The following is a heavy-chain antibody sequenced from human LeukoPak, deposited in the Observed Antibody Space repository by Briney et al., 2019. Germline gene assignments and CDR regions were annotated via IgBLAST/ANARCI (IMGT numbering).Heavy chain of an antibody. CDR2: INSNTGDT. V-gene: IGHV1-2*02. J-gene: IGHJ4*02. Sequence: ASVKVSCKASGYTFTDYYIHWVRQAPGQGPEWMGWINSNTGDTKYAQKFQDRVTLTQDTSISTAYMELSRLESDDTAVFYSARGRWLQLWGVYWGQGTPLTVSS. CDR1: GYTFTDYY. CDR3: ARGRWLQLWGVY. D-gene: IGHD5-18*01.